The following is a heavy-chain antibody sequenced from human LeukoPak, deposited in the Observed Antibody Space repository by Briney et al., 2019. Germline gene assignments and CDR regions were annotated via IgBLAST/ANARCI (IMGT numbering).Heavy chain of an antibody. D-gene: IGHD3-10*01. CDR1: GFTFDDYA. V-gene: IGHV3-43*01. CDR3: AKDRELLWFGEFDY. J-gene: IGHJ4*02. Sequence: GGSLRLSCTASGFTFDDYAMHWVRQAPGKGLEWVSLISWAGDSTYYADSVKGRFTISRDNSKNSLYLQMNSLRTEDTALYYCAKDRELLWFGEFDYWGQGTLVTVSS. CDR2: ISWAGDST.